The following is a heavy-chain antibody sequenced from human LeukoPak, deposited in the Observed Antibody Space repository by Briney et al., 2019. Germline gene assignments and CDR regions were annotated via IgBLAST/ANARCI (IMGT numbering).Heavy chain of an antibody. CDR2: INIGSGDK. D-gene: IGHD3-22*01. Sequence: ASVKVSCKASGYTFTGHYLHWVRQAPGQGLEWMGWINIGSGDKNQGRVTMTRDTSITTAYLEVTRLTSDDTAVYYCAKDRSTYYDSCLDYWGQGTLVTVSS. V-gene: IGHV1-2*02. J-gene: IGHJ4*02. CDR1: GYTFTGHY. CDR3: AKDRSTYYDSCLDY.